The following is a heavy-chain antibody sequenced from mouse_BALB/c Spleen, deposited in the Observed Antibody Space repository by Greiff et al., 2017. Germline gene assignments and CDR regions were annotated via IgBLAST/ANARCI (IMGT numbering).Heavy chain of an antibody. V-gene: IGHV2-9*02. CDR3: ARAPYGNFFYAMDY. D-gene: IGHD2-10*02. J-gene: IGHJ4*01. CDR1: GFSLTSYG. Sequence: VHLVESGPGLVAPSQSLSITCTVSGFSLTSYGVHWVRQPPGKGLEWLGVIWAGGSTNYNSALMSRLSISKDNSKSQVFLKMNSLQTDDTAMYYCARAPYGNFFYAMDYWGQGTSVTVSS. CDR2: IWAGGST.